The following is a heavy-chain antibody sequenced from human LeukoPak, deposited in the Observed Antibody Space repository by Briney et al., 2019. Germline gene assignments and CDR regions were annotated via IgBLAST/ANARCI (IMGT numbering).Heavy chain of an antibody. CDR1: GFTFGDYA. CDR3: ANGAAVNHWFNP. V-gene: IGHV3-9*01. D-gene: IGHD6-25*01. J-gene: IGHJ5*02. CDR2: ISRNSGSI. Sequence: GGSLRLSCAASGFTFGDYAMHWVRQAPGKGLEWVSGISRNSGSISYAASVKGRFTITRDNAKNSLYLQMKRLRAKDTALSYWANGAAVNHWFNPWGQGTPVTVSS.